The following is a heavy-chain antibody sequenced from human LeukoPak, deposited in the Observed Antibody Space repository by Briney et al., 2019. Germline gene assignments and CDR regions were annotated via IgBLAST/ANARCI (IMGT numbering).Heavy chain of an antibody. D-gene: IGHD2-2*01. V-gene: IGHV1-69*01. CDR1: GGTHRRYC. CDR2: IHPIFGTP. CDR3: VRGLYCSSRISCYDYGLDV. J-gene: IGHJ6*02. Sequence: SVKVSRKSSGGTHRRYCFNWVRQAPGQGLEGVGGIHPIFGTPRHAQNFQGRVTITADESTSTGYMELSSLRYEDTAVYYCVRGLYCSSRISCYDYGLDVWGQGTTVTVSS.